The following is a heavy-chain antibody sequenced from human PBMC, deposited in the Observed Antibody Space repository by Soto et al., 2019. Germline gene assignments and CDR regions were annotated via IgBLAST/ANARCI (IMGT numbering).Heavy chain of an antibody. D-gene: IGHD3-10*01. CDR2: INHSGST. CDR1: GGSFSGYY. CDR3: ARGDYYGSGSYALHYYYYYGMDV. J-gene: IGHJ6*02. Sequence: SEPLSLTCAVYGGSFSGYYWSWIRQPPGKGLEWIVEINHSGSTNYNPSLKSRVTISVDTSKNQFSLKLSSVTAADTAVYYCARGDYYGSGSYALHYYYYYGMDVWGQGTTVTVSS. V-gene: IGHV4-34*01.